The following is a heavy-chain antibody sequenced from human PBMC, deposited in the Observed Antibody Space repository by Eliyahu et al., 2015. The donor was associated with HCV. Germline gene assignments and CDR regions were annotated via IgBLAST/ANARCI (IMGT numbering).Heavy chain of an antibody. CDR1: GGSISSSSYY. J-gene: IGHJ4*02. Sequence: QLQLQESGPGLVKPSETLSLTCTVSGGSISSSSYYWGWIRQPPGKGLEWIGSIYYSGSTYYNPSLKSRVTISVDTSKNQFSLKLSSVTAADTAVYYCASSPSGGTLDYWGQGTLVTVSS. D-gene: IGHD2-15*01. CDR3: ASSPSGGTLDY. CDR2: IYYSGST. V-gene: IGHV4-39*01.